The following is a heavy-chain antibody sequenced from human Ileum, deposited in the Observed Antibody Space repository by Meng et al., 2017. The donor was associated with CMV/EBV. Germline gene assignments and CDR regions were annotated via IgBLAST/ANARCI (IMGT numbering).Heavy chain of an antibody. CDR1: GFTFSSNW. J-gene: IGHJ6*02. CDR2: IKQDGSEK. CDR3: ARDLYYSVRGVMSYGMDV. Sequence: GESLKISCEASGFTFSSNWMSWVRQAPGKGLEWVANIKQDGSEKYYVDSVKGRFTISRDNAKNSLYLQMNSLRAEDTAVYYCARDLYYSVRGVMSYGMDVWGQGTTVTVSS. D-gene: IGHD3-10*01. V-gene: IGHV3-7*01.